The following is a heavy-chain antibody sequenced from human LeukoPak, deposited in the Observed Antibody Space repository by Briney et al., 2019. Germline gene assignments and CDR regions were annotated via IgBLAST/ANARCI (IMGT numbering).Heavy chain of an antibody. J-gene: IGHJ4*02. V-gene: IGHV1-69*05. CDR2: IIPIFGTA. CDR3: AAGTIPTYGSGSYSYFDY. D-gene: IGHD3-10*01. Sequence: SVEVSCKASGGTFSSYAISGVRQAPGQGLEWMGRIIPIFGTANYAQKFQGRVTITTDESTSTAYMELSSLRSEDTAVYYCAAGTIPTYGSGSYSYFDYWGQGTLVTVSS. CDR1: GGTFSSYA.